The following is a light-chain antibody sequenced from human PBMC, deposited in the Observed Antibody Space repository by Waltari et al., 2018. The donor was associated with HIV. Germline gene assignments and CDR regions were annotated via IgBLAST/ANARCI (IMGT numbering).Light chain of an antibody. CDR1: NSDIGIYDS. V-gene: IGLV2-8*01. CDR3: SAYGGNNFVL. Sequence: HSVLTHPPSASGPPGQSVAISCTGTNSDIGIYDSAPRYQHIPHKAPRLLIYELSERPSGVPDRFSGSKFNNLTASLTVSDLQAEDEGEYFCSAYGGNNFVLFGGGTKLTVL. CDR2: ELS. J-gene: IGLJ3*02.